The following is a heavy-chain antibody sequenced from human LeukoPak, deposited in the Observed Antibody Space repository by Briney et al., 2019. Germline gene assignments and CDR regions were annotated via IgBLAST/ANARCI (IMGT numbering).Heavy chain of an antibody. CDR3: ARDKSVGATPLDY. Sequence: PGGSLRLSCVASGFTFSSYWMSWVRQAPGKGLEWVANIKQDGSEKYYVDSVKGRFTISRDNAKNSLYLEMNSLRAEDTAVYYCARDKSVGATPLDYWGQGTLVTVSS. V-gene: IGHV3-7*05. CDR2: IKQDGSEK. D-gene: IGHD1-26*01. J-gene: IGHJ4*02. CDR1: GFTFSSYW.